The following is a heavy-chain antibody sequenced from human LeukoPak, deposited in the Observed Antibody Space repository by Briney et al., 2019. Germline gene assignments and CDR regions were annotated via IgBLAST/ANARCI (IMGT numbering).Heavy chain of an antibody. J-gene: IGHJ4*02. CDR1: GGSISSHY. D-gene: IGHD3-22*01. CDR2: IYNSGST. V-gene: IGHV4-59*11. CDR3: ARGSFDTSDYNYIGFDY. Sequence: PSETLSLTCTVSGGSISSHYWSWLRQPPGKGLEWIGYIYNSGSTNYNPSLKSRLTISIETSKNQFSLKLTSVTAADTAVYYCARGSFDTSDYNYIGFDYRGQGTLVSVSS.